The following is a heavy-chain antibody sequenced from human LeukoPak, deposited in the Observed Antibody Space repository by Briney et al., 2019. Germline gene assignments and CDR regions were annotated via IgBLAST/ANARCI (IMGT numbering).Heavy chain of an antibody. CDR3: ARSQGGNTLWFDP. J-gene: IGHJ5*02. D-gene: IGHD4-23*01. CDR1: GYTFTSYY. V-gene: IGHV1-46*01. Sequence: VVSVKVSFKASGYTFTSYYMHWVRQAPGQGLEWMGIINTSGGSTTYAQKFQGRVSMTRDTSTSIVYLEVSSLRSEDTAVYYCARSQGGNTLWFDPWGQGTLVTVSS. CDR2: INTSGGST.